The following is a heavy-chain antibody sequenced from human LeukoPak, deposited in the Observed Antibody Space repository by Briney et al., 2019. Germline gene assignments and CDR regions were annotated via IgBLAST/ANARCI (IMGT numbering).Heavy chain of an antibody. CDR3: ATGSQPGTTFDY. J-gene: IGHJ4*02. V-gene: IGHV3-43*02. Sequence: SGGSLRLSCAASGFTFNDYPMHWVRQAPGKGLEWVSLISGDGSVTYYADSVKGRFTISRDNSKNSPYLQMNSLRLEDTALYYCATGSQPGTTFDYWGQGTLVTASS. CDR1: GFTFNDYP. D-gene: IGHD1-14*01. CDR2: ISGDGSVT.